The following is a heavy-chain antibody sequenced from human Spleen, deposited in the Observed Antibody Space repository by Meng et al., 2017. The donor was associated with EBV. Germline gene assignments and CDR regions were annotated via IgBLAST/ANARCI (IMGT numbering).Heavy chain of an antibody. CDR2: LTGYNGNT. CDR3: ARLDCSSSSCYSAARKKSDY. J-gene: IGHJ4*02. D-gene: IGHD2-2*01. Sequence: QVHLVQSGAALTKPGASARVSRNASGYFFSEHGLNWVRQPPGQGLEWMGRLTGYNGNTNDAQKLQGRVSMTTTSSTSTTYMQLRSRRADDTAVYYWARLDCSSSSCYSAARKKSDYWGQGTLVTVSS. CDR1: GYFFSEHG. V-gene: IGHV1-18*01.